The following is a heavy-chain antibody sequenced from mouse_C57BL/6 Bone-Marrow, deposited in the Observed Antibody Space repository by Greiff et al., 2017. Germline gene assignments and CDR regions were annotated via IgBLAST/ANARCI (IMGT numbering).Heavy chain of an antibody. V-gene: IGHV2-2*01. CDR1: GFSLTSYG. Sequence: QVQLQQSGPGLVQPSQSLSITCTVSGFSLTSYGVHWVRQSPGKGLEWLGVIWSGGSTDNNAAFISRLSIRKDNSKSQVFLRMNSLQTDDTAMYYCSKHSLDEYDGYFDVWGTGTTVTVSS. CDR3: SKHSLDEYDGYFDV. CDR2: IWSGGST. D-gene: IGHD2-4*01. J-gene: IGHJ1*03.